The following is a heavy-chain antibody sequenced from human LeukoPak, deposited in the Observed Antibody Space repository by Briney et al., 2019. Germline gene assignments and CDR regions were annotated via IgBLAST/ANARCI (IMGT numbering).Heavy chain of an antibody. Sequence: SETLSLTCAVSGGSISRFYWSWIRQPPGKGLGWIGFIYYSGNTNYNPSLRSRVTISIDTSKSQFSLKMSSVTAADTAVYYCARGGSYDFWSGYLEWGQGTQVTVSS. CDR2: IYYSGNT. J-gene: IGHJ4*02. CDR3: ARGGSYDFWSGYLE. CDR1: GGSISRFY. V-gene: IGHV4-59*01. D-gene: IGHD3-3*01.